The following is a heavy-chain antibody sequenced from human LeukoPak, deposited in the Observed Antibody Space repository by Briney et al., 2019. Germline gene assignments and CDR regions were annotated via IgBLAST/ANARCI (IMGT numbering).Heavy chain of an antibody. CDR2: IYYSGST. V-gene: IGHV4-59*01. CDR1: GGSISSYY. D-gene: IGHD6-6*01. J-gene: IGHJ4*02. CDR3: ARSIAARPDYYFDY. Sequence: SETLSLTXTVSGGSISSYYWSWIRQPPGKGLEWIGYIYYSGSTNYNPSLKSRVTISVDTSKNQFSLKLSSATAADTAVYYCARSIAARPDYYFDYWGQGTLVTVSS.